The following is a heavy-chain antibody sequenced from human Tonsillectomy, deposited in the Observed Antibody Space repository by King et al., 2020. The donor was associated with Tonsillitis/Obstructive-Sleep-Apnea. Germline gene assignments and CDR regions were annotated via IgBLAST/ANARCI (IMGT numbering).Heavy chain of an antibody. J-gene: IGHJ4*02. Sequence: VQLVESGGGLEQPGGSLRLSCAASGFTFSTYSMNWVRQAPGKGLEWVSFISGSGNTIYYADSVKGRFTMTRDNANNSLFLQMNILRVEDTALYFCTRDKRQRWALDFWGQGTLVTVSS. CDR2: ISGSGNTI. CDR3: TRDKRQRWALDF. CDR1: GFTFSTYS. D-gene: IGHD1-1*01. V-gene: IGHV3-48*01.